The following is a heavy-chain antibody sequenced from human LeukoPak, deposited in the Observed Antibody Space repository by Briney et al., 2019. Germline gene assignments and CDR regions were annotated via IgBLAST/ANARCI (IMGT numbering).Heavy chain of an antibody. V-gene: IGHV3-23*01. CDR1: GFTFSSYA. D-gene: IGHD3-22*01. CDR2: ISGSGGST. CDR3: AKATPQYYYDSSGYDFDY. J-gene: IGHJ4*02. Sequence: GGSLRLSCAASGFTFSSYAMSWDRQAPGKGLEWVSAISGSGGSTYYADSVKGRFTTSRDNSKNTLYLQMNSLRAEDTAVYYCAKATPQYYYDSSGYDFDYWGQGTLVTVSS.